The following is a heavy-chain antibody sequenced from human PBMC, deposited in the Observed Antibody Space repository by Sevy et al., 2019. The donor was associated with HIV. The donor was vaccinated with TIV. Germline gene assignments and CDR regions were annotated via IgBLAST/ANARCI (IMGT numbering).Heavy chain of an antibody. CDR3: AKDLAGPGRRYFDY. D-gene: IGHD6-13*01. V-gene: IGHV3-30*02. Sequence: GGSLRLSCAASGFTFRNFGMHWVRQVPGKGLEWVTFIRYDGSDKYYVASVKGRFTISRDDSKNTLYLQMDSLRAEDTAIYYCAKDLAGPGRRYFDYWGQGTLVTVSS. CDR1: GFTFRNFG. J-gene: IGHJ4*02. CDR2: IRYDGSDK.